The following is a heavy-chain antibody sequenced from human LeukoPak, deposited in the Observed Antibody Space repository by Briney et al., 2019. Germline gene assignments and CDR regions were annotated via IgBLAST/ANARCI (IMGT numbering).Heavy chain of an antibody. J-gene: IGHJ4*02. CDR1: GFTFSAHA. V-gene: IGHV3-23*01. Sequence: GGSLRLSCAASGFTFSAHAMNWVRQAPGRGLEWVSGITASGATTYFADSVRGRFTISRDHSKNTLSLQMNSLRAEDTAVYYCAKGAYDYIEIAYFDYWGQGSLVTVSS. CDR2: ITASGATT. CDR3: AKGAYDYIEIAYFDY. D-gene: IGHD5-12*01.